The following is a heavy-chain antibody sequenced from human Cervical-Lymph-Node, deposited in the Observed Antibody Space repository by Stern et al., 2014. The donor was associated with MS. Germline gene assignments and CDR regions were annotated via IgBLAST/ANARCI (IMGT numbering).Heavy chain of an antibody. CDR3: AGVCCCYGTSSQYPSAFDI. CDR1: GDSVTSGPFY. D-gene: IGHD2-2*01. V-gene: IGHV4-31*01. CDR2: IYHSGST. J-gene: IGHJ3*02. Sequence: QVQLQESGPGLVKPSQTLSLTCTVSGDSVTSGPFYWSWIRQHPGKGLEWIGYIYHSGSTFYNPALKSLVTISLGVSMNQDSLKMSSVTAADTVVYYGAGVCCCYGTSSQYPSAFDIWGQGTTVIVSS.